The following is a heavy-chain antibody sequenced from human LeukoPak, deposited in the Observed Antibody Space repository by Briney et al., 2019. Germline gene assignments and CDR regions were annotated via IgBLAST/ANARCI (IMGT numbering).Heavy chain of an antibody. CDR1: GFNFDDYG. Sequence: RPGGSLRLSCAASGFNFDDYGMSWVRQAPGKGLGWVSGINWNGGSTGYADSVKGRFTISRDNAKNSLYLQMNSLRAEDTALYHCARRNGYDNNFDYWGQGTLVTVSS. D-gene: IGHD5-12*01. CDR2: INWNGGST. CDR3: ARRNGYDNNFDY. J-gene: IGHJ4*02. V-gene: IGHV3-20*01.